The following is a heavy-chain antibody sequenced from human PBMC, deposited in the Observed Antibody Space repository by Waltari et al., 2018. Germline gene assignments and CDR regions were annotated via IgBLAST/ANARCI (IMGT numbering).Heavy chain of an antibody. CDR2: VYSSGSP. V-gene: IGHV4-39*01. CDR3: ARQSYGSVTYEFDF. Sequence: QVQLQESGPSLVKPSETLSLTCTFSGGSVRDGIYYWVWIRQPPGKGLEWIGSVYSSGSPAYKSTLKGRVTMSVDMSKKQFSLRLTSVTAADTATYYCARQSYGSVTYEFDFWGQGALVTVSS. D-gene: IGHD3-10*01. J-gene: IGHJ4*02. CDR1: GGSVRDGIYY.